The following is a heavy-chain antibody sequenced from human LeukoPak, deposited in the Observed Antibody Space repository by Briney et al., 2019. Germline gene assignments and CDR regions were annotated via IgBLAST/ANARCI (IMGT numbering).Heavy chain of an antibody. CDR1: GFTFSGAW. Sequence: PGGSLRLSCAASGFTFSGAWMSWVRQAPGKGLEWVSVIYSGGSTYYADSVKGRFTISRDNSKNTLYLQMNSLRAEDTAVYYCARDRRYNWNYVGGYRFDPWGQGTLVTVSS. CDR2: IYSGGST. CDR3: ARDRRYNWNYVGGYRFDP. J-gene: IGHJ5*02. V-gene: IGHV3-66*01. D-gene: IGHD1-7*01.